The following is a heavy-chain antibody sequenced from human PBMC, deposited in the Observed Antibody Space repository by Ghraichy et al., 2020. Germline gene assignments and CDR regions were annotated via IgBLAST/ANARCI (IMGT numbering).Heavy chain of an antibody. Sequence: SETLSLTCTVSGGSIGTFYWSWLRQPPGKGLEWIGHIFYTGSTNYNPSLKSRLTISVDTSRNQFSLNLKSVTAADTAVYYCARSRYCSGATCYEDFNFFAAWGQGTLVTVSS. V-gene: IGHV4-59*01. J-gene: IGHJ5*02. D-gene: IGHD2-15*01. CDR2: IFYTGST. CDR1: GGSIGTFY. CDR3: ARSRYCSGATCYEDFNFFAA.